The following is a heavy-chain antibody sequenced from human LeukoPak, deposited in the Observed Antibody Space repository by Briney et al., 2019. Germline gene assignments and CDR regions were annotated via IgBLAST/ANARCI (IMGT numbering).Heavy chain of an antibody. CDR3: ANSGGYYGPFDY. Sequence: GGSLRLSCAASGFTFSRYVMSWVRQAPGKGLEWVSAISGNGDTTYYADSVKGRFTISRDNSKNTLYLQMNSLRAEATAVYYCANSGGYYGPFDYWGQGTLVTVSS. CDR2: ISGNGDTT. D-gene: IGHD1-26*01. V-gene: IGHV3-23*01. J-gene: IGHJ4*02. CDR1: GFTFSRYV.